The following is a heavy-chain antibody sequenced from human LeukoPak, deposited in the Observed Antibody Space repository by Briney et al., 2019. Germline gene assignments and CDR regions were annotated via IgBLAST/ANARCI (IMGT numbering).Heavy chain of an antibody. Sequence: GASVKVSCKASGYTFTGYYMHWVRQAPGRGLEWMGWINPNSGGTNYAQKFQGRVTMTRDTSISTAYMELSRLRSDDTAVYYCARVAYYYENDDYWGQGTLVTVSS. CDR3: ARVAYYYENDDY. D-gene: IGHD3-22*01. V-gene: IGHV1-2*02. CDR1: GYTFTGYY. CDR2: INPNSGGT. J-gene: IGHJ4*02.